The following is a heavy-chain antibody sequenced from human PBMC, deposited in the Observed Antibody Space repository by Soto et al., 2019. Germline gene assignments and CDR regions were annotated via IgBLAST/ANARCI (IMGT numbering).Heavy chain of an antibody. CDR1: AYTFTSYD. CDR3: GRVPSYYDILTGYYTGGMDV. CDR2: MNPNSGNT. Sequence: GASVKGSCKASAYTFTSYDINWVRQATGQGLEWMGWMNPNSGNTGYAQKFQGRVTMTRNTSISTAYMELSSLRSEDTAVYYCGRVPSYYDILTGYYTGGMDVWG. D-gene: IGHD3-9*01. V-gene: IGHV1-8*01. J-gene: IGHJ6*02.